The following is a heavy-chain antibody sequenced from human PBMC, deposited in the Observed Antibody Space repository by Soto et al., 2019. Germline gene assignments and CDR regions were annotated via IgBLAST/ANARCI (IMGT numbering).Heavy chain of an antibody. V-gene: IGHV4-59*12. D-gene: IGHD6-19*01. Sequence: SETLSLTCTVSGGSMNDYYWTWIRQPPGKGLQWIGQIYYSGSTSSNPSLKSRVTISVHTSNSQFSLELSSVTAADTAVYYCSRGLITGSHYSGGWYYFDSWGQGTQVTVSS. CDR1: GGSMNDYY. CDR2: IYYSGST. J-gene: IGHJ4*02. CDR3: SRGLITGSHYSGGWYYFDS.